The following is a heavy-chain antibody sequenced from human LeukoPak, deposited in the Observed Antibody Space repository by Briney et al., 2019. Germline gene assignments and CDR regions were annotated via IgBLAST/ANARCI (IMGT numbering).Heavy chain of an antibody. CDR1: GFTFSSYS. CDR3: ARDLAARGDY. CDR2: ISSSSSYI. J-gene: IGHJ4*02. V-gene: IGHV3-21*01. D-gene: IGHD6-6*01. Sequence: SGGSLRLSCAASGFTFSSYSMHWVRQDPGKGLEWGSSISSSSSYIYYAESVKGRFTNSRDNAKNSLYLQMNSLRAEDTAVYYCARDLAARGDYWGQGTLVTVS.